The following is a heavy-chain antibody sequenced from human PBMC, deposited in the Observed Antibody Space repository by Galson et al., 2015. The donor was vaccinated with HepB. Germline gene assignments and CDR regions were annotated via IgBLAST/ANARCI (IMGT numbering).Heavy chain of an antibody. D-gene: IGHD2-2*01. CDR3: AKDYLTGIEIVPAAKILDF. CDR2: ISYDGSNK. CDR1: GFTFSSYG. V-gene: IGHV3-30*18. J-gene: IGHJ4*02. Sequence: SLRLSCAASGFTFSSYGMHWVRQAPGKGLEWAAVISYDGSNKYYADSVKGRFTISRDNSKNTLYLQMNSLRAEDTAVYYCAKDYLTGIEIVPAAKILDFWGQGTLVTVSS.